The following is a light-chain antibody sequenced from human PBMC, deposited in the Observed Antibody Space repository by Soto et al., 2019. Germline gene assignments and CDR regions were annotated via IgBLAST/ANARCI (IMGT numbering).Light chain of an antibody. CDR1: RSVTNTY. Sequence: ELTQSPATLSLSAGERATLSCRASRSVTNTYLSWYQHKPGQAPRLLLYATSTRAAAIPARFSGSGSGTDFTLTIDTLEPDDVAVYYCQHYRDPQTFGRGTKVDIK. CDR3: QHYRDPQT. V-gene: IGKV3D-7*01. J-gene: IGKJ1*01. CDR2: ATS.